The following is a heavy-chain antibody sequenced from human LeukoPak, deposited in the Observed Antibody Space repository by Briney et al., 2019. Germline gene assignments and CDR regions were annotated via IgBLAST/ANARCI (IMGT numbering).Heavy chain of an antibody. CDR1: GVSISSYY. CDR2: IYTSGST. D-gene: IGHD3-16*01. Sequence: SETLSLTCTVSGVSISSYYWSWIRQPAGKGLEWIARIYTSGSTNYNPSLKSRVTMSVDMSKNQFSLKLSSVTAADTAVYYCARSVGVPYYYYMDFWGKGTTVTVSS. CDR3: ARSVGVPYYYYMDF. V-gene: IGHV4-4*07. J-gene: IGHJ6*03.